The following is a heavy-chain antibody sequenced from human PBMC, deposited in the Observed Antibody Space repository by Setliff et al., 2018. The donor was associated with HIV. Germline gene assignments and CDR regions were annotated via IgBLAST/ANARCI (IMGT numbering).Heavy chain of an antibody. J-gene: IGHJ4*02. CDR2: MNTDGSST. Sequence: GGSLRLSCAASGFTFDDYAMHWGRQAPGKGLVWVFGMNTDGSSTRYADSVKGRFTISRDNAKNMLYLQMNSLSADDTAVYYCVRGSGYYYFDNWGQGALVTVSS. V-gene: IGHV3-74*01. D-gene: IGHD3-22*01. CDR3: VRGSGYYYFDN. CDR1: GFTFDDYA.